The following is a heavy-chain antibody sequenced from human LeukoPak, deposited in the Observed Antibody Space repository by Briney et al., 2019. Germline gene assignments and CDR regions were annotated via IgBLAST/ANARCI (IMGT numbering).Heavy chain of an antibody. CDR2: LRSDGRDK. Sequence: PGGSLRLSCAAPGFTFSSYGMHWVRQAPGRGLEWVAFLRSDGRDKYYADSVKGRFTISRDSSKNTVYLQLSSLRTEDTAVYYCARDHEWSWDYWGQGTLVIVSS. J-gene: IGHJ4*02. CDR1: GFTFSSYG. D-gene: IGHD3-3*01. V-gene: IGHV3-30*02. CDR3: ARDHEWSWDY.